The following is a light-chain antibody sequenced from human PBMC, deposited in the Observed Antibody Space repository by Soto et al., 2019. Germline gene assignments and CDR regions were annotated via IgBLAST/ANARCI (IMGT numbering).Light chain of an antibody. CDR1: QSVDSTF. CDR3: QQYMSSVT. CDR2: GAS. Sequence: DIVLTQSPGSLSLSPGERATLSCRASQSVDSTFFAWYQKKPGQAPRLLIYGASKRATGVPDRFSGSGSGKDFTLTSSRLEPEGFAVYYCQQYMSSVTFGQGTKVEI. J-gene: IGKJ1*01. V-gene: IGKV3-20*01.